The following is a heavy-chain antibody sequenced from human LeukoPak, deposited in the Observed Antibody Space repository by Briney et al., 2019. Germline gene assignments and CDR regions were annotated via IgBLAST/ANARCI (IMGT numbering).Heavy chain of an antibody. J-gene: IGHJ4*02. CDR1: GFTFSSYE. CDR2: ISSSGSTI. V-gene: IGHV3-48*03. CDR3: AKDGDFWSGYYNDY. Sequence: GGSLRLSCAASGFTFSSYEMNWVRQAPGKGLEWVSYISSSGSTIYYADSVKGRFTISRDNSKNTLYLQMNSLRAEDTAVYYCAKDGDFWSGYYNDYWGQGTLVTVSS. D-gene: IGHD3-3*01.